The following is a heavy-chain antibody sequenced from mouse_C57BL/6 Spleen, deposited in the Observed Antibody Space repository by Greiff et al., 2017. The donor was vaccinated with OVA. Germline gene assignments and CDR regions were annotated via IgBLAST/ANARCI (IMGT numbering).Heavy chain of an antibody. CDR2: IDPSDSYT. Sequence: QVQLQQPGAELVKPGASVKLSCKASGYTFTSYWMQWVKQRPGQGLEWIGEIDPSDSYTNYNQKFKGKATLTVDTSSSPAYMQLSSLTSEDSAVYYCARGRAPYGNYYWGQGTSVTVSS. CDR1: GYTFTSYW. D-gene: IGHD2-1*01. J-gene: IGHJ4*01. CDR3: ARGRAPYGNYY. V-gene: IGHV1-50*01.